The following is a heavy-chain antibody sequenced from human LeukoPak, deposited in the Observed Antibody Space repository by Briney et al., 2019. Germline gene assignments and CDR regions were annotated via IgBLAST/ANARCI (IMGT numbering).Heavy chain of an antibody. CDR1: GFTVSSNY. V-gene: IGHV3-53*01. CDR3: ARGPEKEYDDY. J-gene: IGHJ4*02. CDR2: IYSGGST. D-gene: IGHD2/OR15-2a*01. Sequence: PGGSLRLSCAASGFTVSSNYMSWVRQAPGKGLEWVSLIYSGGSTYYADSVKGRFTISRDNSKNTLYPQMNSLRAEDTAVYYCARGPEKEYDDYWGQGTLVTVSS.